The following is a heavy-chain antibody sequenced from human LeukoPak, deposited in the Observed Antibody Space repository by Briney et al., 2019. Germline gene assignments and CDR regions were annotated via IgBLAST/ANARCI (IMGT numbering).Heavy chain of an antibody. Sequence: GESLRISCKGSGYNFTNYWIDWVRQMPGKGLDWMGIIYPGDSATRYSPSFQGQVTISADKSISTAYLQWSSLKASDTAMYYCARVDGSVAYWSQGTQVTVSS. D-gene: IGHD1-26*01. CDR1: GYNFTNYW. CDR2: IYPGDSAT. V-gene: IGHV5-51*01. CDR3: ARVDGSVAY. J-gene: IGHJ4*02.